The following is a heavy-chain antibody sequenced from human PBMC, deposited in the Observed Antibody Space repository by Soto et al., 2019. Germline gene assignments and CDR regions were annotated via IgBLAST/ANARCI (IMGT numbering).Heavy chain of an antibody. CDR3: ARGGYGSLNYYYYGMDV. CDR2: IGTAGDT. D-gene: IGHD5-18*01. J-gene: IGHJ6*02. Sequence: GGSLRLSCAASGFTFSSYDMHWVRQATGKGLEWVSAIGTAGDTYYPGSVKGRFTISSENAKNSLYLQMNSLRAEDTAVDYCARGGYGSLNYYYYGMDVWGQGTTVTVSS. CDR1: GFTFSSYD. V-gene: IGHV3-13*01.